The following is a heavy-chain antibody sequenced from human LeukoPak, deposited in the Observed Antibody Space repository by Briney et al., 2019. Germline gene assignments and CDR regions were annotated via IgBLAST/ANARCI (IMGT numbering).Heavy chain of an antibody. CDR1: GFTFSNYW. D-gene: IGHD4-17*01. V-gene: IGHV3-74*03. CDR3: AKEAGDQYYYYGMDV. J-gene: IGHJ6*02. Sequence: QPGGSLRLSCAASGFTFSNYWIHWVRQAPGKGLVWVSRIDNAGSITTYADSVKGRFTISRDNSKNTLYLQMNSLRAEDTAVYYCAKEAGDQYYYYGMDVWGQGTTVTVSS. CDR2: IDNAGSIT.